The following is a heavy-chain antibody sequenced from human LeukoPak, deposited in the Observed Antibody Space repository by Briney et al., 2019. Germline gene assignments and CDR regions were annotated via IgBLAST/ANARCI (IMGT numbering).Heavy chain of an antibody. CDR1: GGSISSSSYY. J-gene: IGHJ4*02. D-gene: IGHD6-19*01. Sequence: SETLSLTCTVSGGSISSSSYYWGWIRQPPGKGLEWIGSIYYSGSTYYNPSLKSRLTISVDTSKDQFSLKLSSVTAADTAVYCCARGFGGWLVHGYFDYWGQGTLVTVSS. CDR3: ARGFGGWLVHGYFDY. CDR2: IYYSGST. V-gene: IGHV4-39*07.